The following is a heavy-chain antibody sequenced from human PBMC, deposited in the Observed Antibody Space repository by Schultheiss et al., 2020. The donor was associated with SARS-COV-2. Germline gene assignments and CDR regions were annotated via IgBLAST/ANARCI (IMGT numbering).Heavy chain of an antibody. V-gene: IGHV1-69*13. CDR3: ARGSRMVTTINYFDL. Sequence: VKVSCKASGGTFSSYTISWVRQAPGQGLEWMGGIIPIFGTANYAQKFQGRVTITADESTSTAYKELSSLRSEDTAVYYCARGSRMVTTINYFDLWGQGTLVTVSS. D-gene: IGHD2-21*02. J-gene: IGHJ4*02. CDR1: GGTFSSYT. CDR2: IIPIFGTA.